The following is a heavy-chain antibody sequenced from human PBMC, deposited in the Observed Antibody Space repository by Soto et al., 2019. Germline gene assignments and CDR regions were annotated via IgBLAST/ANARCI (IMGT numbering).Heavy chain of an antibody. CDR2: IYYSGST. D-gene: IGHD7-27*01. J-gene: IGHJ4*02. Sequence: SETLSLTCTVSGGSISSSSYYWGWIRQPPGKGLEWIGSIYYSGSTYYNPSLKSRVTISVDTSKNQFSLKLSSVTAADTAVYYCAGPNFRNFDYWGQGTLVTVSS. CDR3: AGPNFRNFDY. CDR1: GGSISSSSYY. V-gene: IGHV4-39*01.